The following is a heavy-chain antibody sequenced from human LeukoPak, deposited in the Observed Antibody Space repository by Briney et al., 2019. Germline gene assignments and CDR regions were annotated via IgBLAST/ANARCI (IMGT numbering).Heavy chain of an antibody. CDR2: IYYKGYT. CDR3: ASTPLSDLDI. V-gene: IGHV4-59*01. J-gene: IGHJ3*02. Sequence: SETLSLTCSVTGVSITGYYWSWIRQPPGKGLEWIGYIYYKGYTNYSPSLKSRVTISMDTSKSQFSLKLRSVTAADTAVYYCASTPLSDLDIWGQGTMVIVSS. CDR1: GVSITGYY.